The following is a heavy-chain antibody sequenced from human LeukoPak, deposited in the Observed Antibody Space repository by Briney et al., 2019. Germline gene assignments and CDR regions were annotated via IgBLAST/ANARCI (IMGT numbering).Heavy chain of an antibody. CDR3: ARDAPRIVGAFDI. J-gene: IGHJ3*02. D-gene: IGHD1-26*01. Sequence: GGSLRLSCAASGFTFSSYAMSWVRQAPGKGLEWVSAISGSGSNTYYADSVKGRFTISRDNAKNSLYLQMNSLRAEDTAVYYCARDAPRIVGAFDIWGQGTMVTVSS. CDR1: GFTFSSYA. CDR2: ISGSGSNT. V-gene: IGHV3-23*01.